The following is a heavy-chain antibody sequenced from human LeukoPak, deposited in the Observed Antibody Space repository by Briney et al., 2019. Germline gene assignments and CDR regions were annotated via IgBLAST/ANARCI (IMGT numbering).Heavy chain of an antibody. Sequence: GASVKVSCKPSGYTSIVYYMHWVRQAPGQGLEWMGWINPNSGATNYAQKFEGRVTMTRDTSISTAYMELSRLTSDDTAVYYCARTSAGGPVWGHGTPFIVSS. CDR2: INPNSGAT. D-gene: IGHD6-13*01. CDR3: ARTSAGGPV. CDR1: GYTSIVYY. J-gene: IGHJ4*01. V-gene: IGHV1-2*02.